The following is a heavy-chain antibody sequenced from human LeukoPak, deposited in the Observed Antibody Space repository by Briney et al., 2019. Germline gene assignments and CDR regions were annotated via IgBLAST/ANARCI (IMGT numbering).Heavy chain of an antibody. CDR3: APTGTPRGI. CDR2: IYSGGST. CDR1: GFTVSSNY. Sequence: GGSLRLSFAAAGFTVSSNYMSGVRQAPGKVLEWVSVIYSGGSTYYADSVKGIFTISRDNSKNTLYLQINSLRAEPPAVYYCAPTGTPRGIWGQGTMVTVYS. D-gene: IGHD1-1*01. V-gene: IGHV3-66*01. J-gene: IGHJ3*02.